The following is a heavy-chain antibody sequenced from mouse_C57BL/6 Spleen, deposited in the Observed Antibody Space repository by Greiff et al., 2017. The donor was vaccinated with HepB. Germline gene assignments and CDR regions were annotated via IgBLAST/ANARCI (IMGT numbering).Heavy chain of an antibody. D-gene: IGHD2-1*01. J-gene: IGHJ4*01. CDR2: IYPGDGDT. Sequence: VQLQQSGAELVKPGASVKISCKASGYAFSSYWMNWVKQRPGKGLEWIGQIYPGDGDTNYNGKFKGKATLTADQSYSTAYKQLSSQTSEDSAVYFCARHYGNPYYDAMDYWGKGTSVTVSS. CDR3: ARHYGNPYYDAMDY. CDR1: GYAFSSYW. V-gene: IGHV1-80*01.